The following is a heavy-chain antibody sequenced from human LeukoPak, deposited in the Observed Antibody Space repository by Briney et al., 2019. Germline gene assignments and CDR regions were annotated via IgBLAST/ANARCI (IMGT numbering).Heavy chain of an antibody. Sequence: ASVKVSCKASGYTFTGYYMHWVRQAPGQGLEWMGWINPNSGGTNYAQKFQGRVTMTTDTSTSTAYMELRSLRSDDTAVYYCARDSVVTGVDYWGQGTLVTVSS. CDR1: GYTFTGYY. V-gene: IGHV1-2*02. J-gene: IGHJ4*02. CDR2: INPNSGGT. CDR3: ARDSVVTGVDY. D-gene: IGHD2-21*02.